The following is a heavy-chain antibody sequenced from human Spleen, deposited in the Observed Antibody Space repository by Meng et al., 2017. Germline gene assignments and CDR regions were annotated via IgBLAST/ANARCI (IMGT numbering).Heavy chain of an antibody. CDR1: GFTFSSYS. Sequence: GESLKISCAASGFTFSSYSIDWVRQAPGKGLEWVSSISPSSTYIYYADSVKGRFTISRDNAKNSLYLQMNSLRVEDTAVYYCARGDYGETFDYWGQGTLVTVSS. V-gene: IGHV3-21*01. CDR3: ARGDYGETFDY. J-gene: IGHJ4*02. D-gene: IGHD4-17*01. CDR2: ISPSSTYI.